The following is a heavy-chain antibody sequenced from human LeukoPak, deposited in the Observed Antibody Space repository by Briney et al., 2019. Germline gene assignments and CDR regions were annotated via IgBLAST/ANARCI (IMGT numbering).Heavy chain of an antibody. J-gene: IGHJ5*02. V-gene: IGHV3-30*02. CDR3: AKERFGEFLANWFDP. Sequence: GGSLRLSCAASGFTLSTYGMHWVRQAPGKGLEWVAFIRNDNSNKYYADSVKGRVIISRDNSKNTLYLQMNSLRAEDTAVYYCAKERFGEFLANWFDPWGQGTLVTVSS. CDR1: GFTLSTYG. CDR2: IRNDNSNK. D-gene: IGHD3-10*01.